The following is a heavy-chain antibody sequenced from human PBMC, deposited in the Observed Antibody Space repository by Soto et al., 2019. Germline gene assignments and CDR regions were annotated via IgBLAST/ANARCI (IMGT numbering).Heavy chain of an antibody. CDR1: GDSVSSNSAA. CDR2: TYYRSKWYN. J-gene: IGHJ4*02. Sequence: PSQTLSLTCAISGDSVSSNSAAWNWIRQSPSRGLEWLGRTYYRSKWYNDYAVSVKSRITINPDTSKNQFSLQLNSVTPEDTAVYYCAREGPLTTVVTSVFDYWGQGTLVTVSS. D-gene: IGHD4-17*01. CDR3: AREGPLTTVVTSVFDY. V-gene: IGHV6-1*01.